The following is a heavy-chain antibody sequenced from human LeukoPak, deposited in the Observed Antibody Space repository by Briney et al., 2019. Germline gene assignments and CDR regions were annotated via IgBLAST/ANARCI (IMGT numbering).Heavy chain of an antibody. CDR1: GFTFSSYC. D-gene: IGHD5-24*01. CDR2: ICQDGNGR. V-gene: IGHV3-7*01. Sequence: GGSLRLSCAAPGFTFSSYCMGWVRQTPGKRLECVATICQDGNGRDFVDSVKGRFTISRDNAKNSLYLEMNSLRVDDTAVYYCARWRGLQSEFDHWGQGTLVTVSS. J-gene: IGHJ4*02. CDR3: ARWRGLQSEFDH.